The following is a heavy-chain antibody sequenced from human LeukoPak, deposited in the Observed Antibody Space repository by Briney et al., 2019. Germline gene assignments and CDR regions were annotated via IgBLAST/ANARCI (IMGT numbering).Heavy chain of an antibody. J-gene: IGHJ4*02. CDR1: GFTVSSNY. CDR3: AGGYGSSSADY. V-gene: IGHV3-53*05. Sequence: GGSLRLSCAASGFTVSSNYMSWVRQAPGKGLEWVSVIYSGGSTYYADSVKGRFTISRDNARSSLYLQMNSLRAEDTALYYCAGGYGSSSADYWGQGTLVTVSS. D-gene: IGHD6-6*01. CDR2: IYSGGST.